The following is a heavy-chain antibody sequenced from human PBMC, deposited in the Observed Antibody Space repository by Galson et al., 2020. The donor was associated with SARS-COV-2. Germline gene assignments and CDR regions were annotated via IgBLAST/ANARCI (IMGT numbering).Heavy chain of an antibody. CDR3: ARDRGFGEPPYYFDY. J-gene: IGHJ4*02. CDR2: IYTSGST. D-gene: IGHD3-10*01. CDR1: GGSISSGSYY. Sequence: SETLSITCTVSGGSISSGSYYWSWIRQPAGKGLEWIGRIYTSGSTNYNPSLKSRVTISVDTSKNQFSLKLSSVTAADTAVYYCARDRGFGEPPYYFDYWGQGTLVTVSS. V-gene: IGHV4-61*02.